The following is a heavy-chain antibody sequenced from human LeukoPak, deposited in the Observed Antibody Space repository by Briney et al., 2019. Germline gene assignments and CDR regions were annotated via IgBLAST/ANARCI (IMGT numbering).Heavy chain of an antibody. V-gene: IGHV4-39*01. CDR3: ARQTGSGLFILP. CDR1: GVSISSSNSY. Sequence: SETLSLTCTVSGVSISSSNSYWGWIRQPPGKGLEWIGSIYYSGNTYYDASLKSQVSISIDTSKNQFSLRLTSVTAADTAVYYCARQTGSGLFILPGGQGTLVTVSS. J-gene: IGHJ4*02. D-gene: IGHD3/OR15-3a*01. CDR2: IYYSGNT.